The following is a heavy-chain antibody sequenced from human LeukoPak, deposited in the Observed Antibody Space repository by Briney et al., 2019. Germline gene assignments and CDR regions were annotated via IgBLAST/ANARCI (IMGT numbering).Heavy chain of an antibody. J-gene: IGHJ6*02. CDR2: IYYSGST. CDR1: GGSISSYY. D-gene: IGHD1-26*01. Sequence: PSETPSLTCTVSGGSISSYYWSWIRQPPGKGLEWIGYIYYSGSTNYNPSLKSRVTISVDTSENQFSLKLSSVTAADTAVYYCARRVGATKAYYYGMDVWGQGTTVTVSS. V-gene: IGHV4-59*08. CDR3: ARRVGATKAYYYGMDV.